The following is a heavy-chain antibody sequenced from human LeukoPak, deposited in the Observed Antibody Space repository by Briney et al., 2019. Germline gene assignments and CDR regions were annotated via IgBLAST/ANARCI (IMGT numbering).Heavy chain of an antibody. CDR2: VRYDGSNY. Sequence: PGGSLRLSCAASGFTFSTYGMHWVSQAPGKRLEWVAFVRYDGSNYYYADSVKGRFTISRDNSKNTLYLQMSSLRPEDTAVYYCAKSIRAGGHYFDYWGQGTLVTVSS. V-gene: IGHV3-30*02. D-gene: IGHD6-13*01. CDR1: GFTFSTYG. J-gene: IGHJ4*02. CDR3: AKSIRAGGHYFDY.